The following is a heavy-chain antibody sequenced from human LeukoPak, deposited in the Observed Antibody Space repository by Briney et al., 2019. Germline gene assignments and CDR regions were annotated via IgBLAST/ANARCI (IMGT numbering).Heavy chain of an antibody. CDR2: ISYDGSNK. J-gene: IGHJ4*02. CDR3: VSDWALL. D-gene: IGHD7-27*01. V-gene: IGHV3-30*04. CDR1: GFTFSSYA. Sequence: PGGSLRLSCAASGFTFSSYAMHWVRQAPGKGLEWVAVISYDGSNKYYADSVKGRFTISRDNSKNTLYLQMNSLRAEDTAVYYCVSDWALLWGQGTLVTVSS.